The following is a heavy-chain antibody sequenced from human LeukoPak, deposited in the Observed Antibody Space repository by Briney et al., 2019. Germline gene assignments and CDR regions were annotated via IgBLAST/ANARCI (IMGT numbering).Heavy chain of an antibody. V-gene: IGHV5-51*01. CDR1: GYSFTSYW. J-gene: IGHJ6*02. Sequence: GESLKISCKGSGYSFTSYWIGWVRQLPGKGLEWMGIIYPGDSDTRYSPSLHGQVTNSADKSISTAYLQWSSLKASDTATYYCARLPGYCSGGSCKPAYYYGMDVWGQGTTVTVSS. D-gene: IGHD2-15*01. CDR3: ARLPGYCSGGSCKPAYYYGMDV. CDR2: IYPGDSDT.